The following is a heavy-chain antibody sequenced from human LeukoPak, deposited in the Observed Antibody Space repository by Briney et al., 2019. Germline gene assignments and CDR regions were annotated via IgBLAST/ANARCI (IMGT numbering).Heavy chain of an antibody. CDR1: GFALITYS. D-gene: IGHD2-15*01. Sequence: QPGGSLRLSCAASGFALITYSIHWVRQAPGKGLEWVAVISYDGGNKYYTDSVTGRFTVSRDTSSNTVYPQMDSLRTDDSAVYYCARDLSSYCLDKSCYWGWFDPWGQGTLVTVSS. V-gene: IGHV3-30-3*01. CDR3: ARDLSSYCLDKSCYWGWFDP. CDR2: ISYDGGNK. J-gene: IGHJ5*02.